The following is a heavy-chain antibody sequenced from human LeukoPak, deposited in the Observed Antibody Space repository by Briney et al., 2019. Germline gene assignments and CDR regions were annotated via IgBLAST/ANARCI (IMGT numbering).Heavy chain of an antibody. CDR1: GGSIGSGNW. CDR3: ARGGTTVAGTFWFDP. CDR2: IYHSGST. Sequence: PSETLSLTCAVSGGSIGSGNWWSWVRQPPGKGLEWIGEIYHSGSTNYNSSLKSRVTISVDKSKNQFSLKLSSVTAADTAMYYCARGGTTVAGTFWFDPWGQETLVTVSS. D-gene: IGHD6-19*01. V-gene: IGHV4-4*02. J-gene: IGHJ5*02.